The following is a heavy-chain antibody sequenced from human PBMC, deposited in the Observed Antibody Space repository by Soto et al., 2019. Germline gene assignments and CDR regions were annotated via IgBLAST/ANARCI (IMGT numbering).Heavy chain of an antibody. CDR2: VNHNGRN. CDR1: GGSFSGYF. Sequence: SETLSLTCAVYGGSFSGYFWNWIRQTPGKGLEWIGKVNHNGRNNYNPSLRSRVTISLDMSKNQISLKLTSVTAADTAVYYCARGGSSDWQVAFDFWGQGTMVTVSS. V-gene: IGHV4-34*01. CDR3: ARGGSSDWQVAFDF. J-gene: IGHJ3*01. D-gene: IGHD6-19*01.